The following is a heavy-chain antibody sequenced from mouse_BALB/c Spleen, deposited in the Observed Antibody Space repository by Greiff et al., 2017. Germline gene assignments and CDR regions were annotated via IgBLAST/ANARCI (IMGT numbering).Heavy chain of an antibody. D-gene: IGHD1-1*01. CDR2: ISYSGST. CDR1: GYSITSDYA. V-gene: IGHV3-2*02. Sequence: EVQRVESGPGLVKPSQSLSLTCTVTGYSITSDYAWTWIRQFPGNQLEWMGYISYSGSTSYNPSLKSRISITRDTSKNQFFLQLNSVTTEDTATYYCARAYGSRGWFAYWGQGTLVTVSA. J-gene: IGHJ3*01. CDR3: ARAYGSRGWFAY.